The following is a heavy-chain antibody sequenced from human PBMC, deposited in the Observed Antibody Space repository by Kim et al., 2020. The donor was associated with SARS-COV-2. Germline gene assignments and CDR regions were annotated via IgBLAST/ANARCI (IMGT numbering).Heavy chain of an antibody. V-gene: IGHV4-31*02. J-gene: IGHJ4*02. CDR3: ARGSRGPVVRSGVDY. Sequence: PSLKSRVTISVDTSKNQFSLKPSSVTAADTAVYYCARGSRGPVVRSGVDYWGQGTLVTVSS. D-gene: IGHD3-10*01.